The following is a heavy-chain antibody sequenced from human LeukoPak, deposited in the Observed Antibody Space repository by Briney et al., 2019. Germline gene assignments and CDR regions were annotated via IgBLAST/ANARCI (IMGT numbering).Heavy chain of an antibody. V-gene: IGHV1-69*05. CDR2: IIPIFGTA. CDR1: GGTFSSYA. Sequence: SVKVSCKASGGTFSSYAISWVRQAPGQGLEWMGGIIPIFGTANYAQKFQGRVTITTDESTSTAYMELSSLRSEDTAVYYCAVTGGTGGIQLWFDYWGQGTLVTVSS. CDR3: AVTGGTGGIQLWFDY. D-gene: IGHD5-18*01. J-gene: IGHJ4*02.